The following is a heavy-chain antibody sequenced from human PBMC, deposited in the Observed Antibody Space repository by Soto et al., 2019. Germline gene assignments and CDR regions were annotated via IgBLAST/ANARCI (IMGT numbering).Heavy chain of an antibody. Sequence: QVQLQESGPGLVKPSGTLSLTCVVSGGSISSSNWWSWVRQPPGKGLEWIGEIYHTENTNYNPSLKSRVTISVDKSKDQFSLKLSSVTAADTAVYYCARRAKYSSDWPLDCWGQGTLVTVSS. CDR1: GGSISSSNW. V-gene: IGHV4-4*02. CDR2: IYHTENT. CDR3: ARRAKYSSDWPLDC. D-gene: IGHD6-19*01. J-gene: IGHJ4*02.